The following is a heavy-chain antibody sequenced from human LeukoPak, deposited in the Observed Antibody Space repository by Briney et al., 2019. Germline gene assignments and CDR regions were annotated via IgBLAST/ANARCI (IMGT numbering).Heavy chain of an antibody. CDR1: GFTFSSYW. V-gene: IGHV3-7*01. CDR2: IKQDGSEK. CDR3: ARDFDFWSGYYADY. D-gene: IGHD3-3*01. Sequence: GGSLRLSCAASGFTFSSYWMSWVRQAPGKGLEWVASIKQDGSEKYYVDSVKGRFTISRDNAKNSLYLQMNSLRAEDTAVYYCARDFDFWSGYYADYWGQGTLVTVSS. J-gene: IGHJ4*02.